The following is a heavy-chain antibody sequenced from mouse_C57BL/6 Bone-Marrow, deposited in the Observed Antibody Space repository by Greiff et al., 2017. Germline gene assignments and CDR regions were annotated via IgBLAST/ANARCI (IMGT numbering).Heavy chain of an antibody. CDR2: IDPSDSYT. Sequence: QVQLQQPGAELVRPGTSVKLSCKASGYTFTSYWMHWVKQRPGQGLEWIGVIDPSDSYTNYNQKFKGKATLTVDTSSSTAYMQLSSRTSEDSAVYYCARRRHYDEEFAYWGQGTLVTVSA. CDR3: ARRRHYDEEFAY. J-gene: IGHJ3*01. D-gene: IGHD2-4*01. CDR1: GYTFTSYW. V-gene: IGHV1-59*01.